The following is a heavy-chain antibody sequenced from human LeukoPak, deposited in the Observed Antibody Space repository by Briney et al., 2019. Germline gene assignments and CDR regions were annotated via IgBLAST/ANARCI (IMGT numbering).Heavy chain of an antibody. D-gene: IGHD6-19*01. Sequence: ASVKVSCKASGYTFTSYDINWVRQATGQGLEWMGWMNPNSGNTGHAQKFQGRVTMTRNTSISTAYMELSSLRSEDTAVYYCAETIAVAGKDFQHWGQGTLVTVSS. CDR3: AETIAVAGKDFQH. V-gene: IGHV1-8*01. CDR1: GYTFTSYD. CDR2: MNPNSGNT. J-gene: IGHJ1*01.